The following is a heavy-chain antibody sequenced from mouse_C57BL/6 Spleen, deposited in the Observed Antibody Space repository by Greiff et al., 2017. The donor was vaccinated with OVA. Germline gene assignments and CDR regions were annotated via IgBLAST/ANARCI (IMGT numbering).Heavy chain of an antibody. J-gene: IGHJ4*01. CDR1: GFTFSDYY. CDR2: ISNGGGST. CDR3: ARDYGSPLYAMDY. V-gene: IGHV5-12*01. Sequence: EVKLVESGGGLVQPGGSLKLSCAASGFTFSDYYMYWVRQTPEKRLEWVAYISNGGGSTYYPATVKGRFTISRDNAKNTLYLQMSRLKSEDTAMYYCARDYGSPLYAMDYWGQGTSVTVSS. D-gene: IGHD1-1*01.